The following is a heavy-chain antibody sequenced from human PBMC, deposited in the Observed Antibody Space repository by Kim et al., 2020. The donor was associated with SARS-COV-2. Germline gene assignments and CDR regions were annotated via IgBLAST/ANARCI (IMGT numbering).Heavy chain of an antibody. Sequence: YTPSLQSRVTISVDKSKNQFSLKRSSVTAADTAVYYCARAVIGQWLVFAYWGQGTLVTVSS. V-gene: IGHV4-4*02. D-gene: IGHD6-19*01. CDR3: ARAVIGQWLVFAY. J-gene: IGHJ4*02.